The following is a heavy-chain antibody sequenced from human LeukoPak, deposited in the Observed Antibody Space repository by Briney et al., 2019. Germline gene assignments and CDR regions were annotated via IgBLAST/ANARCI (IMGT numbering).Heavy chain of an antibody. J-gene: IGHJ3*02. CDR3: ARGSKGGYCSGGSCLAFDI. Sequence: TSETLDLTCTVSGGSISSGGYYWSWIRQHPGKGLEWIGYIYYSGSTYYNPSLKSRVTISVDTSKNQFSLKLSSVTAADTAVYYCARGSKGGYCSGGSCLAFDIWGQGTMVTVSS. CDR2: IYYSGST. V-gene: IGHV4-31*03. CDR1: GGSISSGGYY. D-gene: IGHD2-15*01.